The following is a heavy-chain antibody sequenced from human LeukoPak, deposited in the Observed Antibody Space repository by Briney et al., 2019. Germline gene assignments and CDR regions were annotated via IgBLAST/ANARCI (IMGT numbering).Heavy chain of an antibody. J-gene: IGHJ6*02. CDR3: AKDLSYGLDV. CDR2: LSGSGSST. D-gene: IGHD2/OR15-2a*01. Sequence: GGSLRLSCAASGFSFSSYAMSWVRQAPGKGLEWVSALSGSGSSTYYADSVKGRFTISRDNSKNTLYLQMSSLRAEDTAVYYCAKDLSYGLDVWGQGTTVTVSS. CDR1: GFSFSSYA. V-gene: IGHV3-23*01.